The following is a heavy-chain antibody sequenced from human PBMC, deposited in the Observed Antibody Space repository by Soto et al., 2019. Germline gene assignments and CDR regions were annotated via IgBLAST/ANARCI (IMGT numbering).Heavy chain of an antibody. CDR3: TRHGSGDYFLFDP. CDR2: ASPDGTST. CDR1: GFTFSGFW. Sequence: PVGSLRLSCAASGFTFSGFWMHWVRQAPGKGLVWVSRASPDGTSTSYADSVKGRFTISRDNAKNTLYMQMDSLGAEDTAVYYCTRHGSGDYFLFDPWGQGTLVTVSS. D-gene: IGHD4-17*01. V-gene: IGHV3-74*01. J-gene: IGHJ5*02.